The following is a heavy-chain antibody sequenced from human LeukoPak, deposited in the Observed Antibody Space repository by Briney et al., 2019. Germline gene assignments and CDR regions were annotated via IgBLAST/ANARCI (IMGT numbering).Heavy chain of an antibody. CDR1: GFTFSSYS. J-gene: IGHJ4*02. CDR2: ISSSSSYI. D-gene: IGHD3-22*01. CDR3: ARDLDSSGYFEY. Sequence: GGSLRLSCAASGFTFSSYSMNWVRQAPGKGLEWVSSISSSSSYIYYADSVKGRFTISRDNAKNSLYLQMNSLRAEDTALHYCARDLDSSGYFEYWGQGTLVTVSS. V-gene: IGHV3-21*01.